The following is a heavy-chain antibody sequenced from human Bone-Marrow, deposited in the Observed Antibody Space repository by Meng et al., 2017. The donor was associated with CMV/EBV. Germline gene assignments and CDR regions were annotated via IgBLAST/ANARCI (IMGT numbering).Heavy chain of an antibody. CDR3: ARPFYFDSSGYFFDY. CDR1: GFSLSTSRVG. V-gene: IGHV2-5*01. J-gene: IGHJ4*02. Sequence: SGPTLVKPTQTLTLTCTFSGFSLSTSRVGVGWIRQPPGKALEWLALIYWNDAKRYSPSLKSRLTITKDTSKTQVVLTMTNMDPVDTATYYCARPFYFDSSGYFFDYWGQGTRVTVSS. CDR2: IYWNDAK. D-gene: IGHD3-22*01.